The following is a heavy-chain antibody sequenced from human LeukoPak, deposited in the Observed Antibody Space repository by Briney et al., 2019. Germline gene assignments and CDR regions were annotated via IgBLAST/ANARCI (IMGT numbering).Heavy chain of an antibody. D-gene: IGHD1-26*01. CDR2: IYSGGNT. CDR3: ARDVGFIVGATPGAFDI. CDR1: GFTVSSNY. V-gene: IGHV3-66*01. J-gene: IGHJ3*02. Sequence: GGSLRLSCAASGFTVSSNYMTWVCQAPGKGLEWVSVIYSGGNTYYADSVKGRFTISRDNTKNTLYLQMNSLRADDTAVYYCARDVGFIVGATPGAFDIWGQGTMVTVSS.